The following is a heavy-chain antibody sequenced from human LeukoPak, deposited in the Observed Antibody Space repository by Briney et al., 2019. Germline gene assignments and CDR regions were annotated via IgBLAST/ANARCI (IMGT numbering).Heavy chain of an antibody. CDR3: AKKGSSSWYHFDY. CDR1: GFTFSSYG. V-gene: IGHV3-30*18. J-gene: IGHJ4*02. Sequence: GGSLRLFCAASGFTFSSYGMHWVRQAPGKGLEWVAVMSYDVSNKYYADSVKGRFTVSRDNSKNTLYLEMNSLRAEDTAVYYCAKKGSSSWYHFDYWGQGTLVTVSS. D-gene: IGHD6-13*01. CDR2: MSYDVSNK.